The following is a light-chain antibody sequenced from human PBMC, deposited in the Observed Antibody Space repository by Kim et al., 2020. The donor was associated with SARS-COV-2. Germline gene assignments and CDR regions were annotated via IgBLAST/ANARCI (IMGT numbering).Light chain of an antibody. CDR1: DLGDKY. Sequence: VSPGQTAGITCSGDDLGDKYTCWYQKKPGQSPLLVIYQDDRRPSGIPVRFSGSNSGNTATLTISGTQAMDEADYYCQTWDGITAVFGGGTQLTVL. V-gene: IGLV3-1*01. CDR3: QTWDGITAV. CDR2: QDD. J-gene: IGLJ3*02.